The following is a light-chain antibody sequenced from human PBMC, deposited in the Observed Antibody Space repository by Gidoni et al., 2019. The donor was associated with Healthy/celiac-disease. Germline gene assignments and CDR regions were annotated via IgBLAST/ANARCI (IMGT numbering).Light chain of an antibody. V-gene: IGKV1-8*01. CDR2: AAS. Sequence: AIRMAQSPSSFSASTGDRVTITCRASQSISSNLAWYQQKPGKAPKLLIYAASTLQSGVPSRFSGSGSEADFTLTISCLQPEDFATYYCQQYYSYPRTFGPGTKVDIK. CDR3: QQYYSYPRT. J-gene: IGKJ3*01. CDR1: QSISSN.